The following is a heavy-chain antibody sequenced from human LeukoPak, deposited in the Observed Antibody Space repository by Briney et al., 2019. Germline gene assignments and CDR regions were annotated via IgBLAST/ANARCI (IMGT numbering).Heavy chain of an antibody. D-gene: IGHD6-19*01. V-gene: IGHV3-30*18. Sequence: PGGSLRLSCAASGFTFSSYCMHWVRQAPGKGLELVAGISCDGSNKYYAESVKGRFTISRDNSKNKLYMQMDSLRAEGTAVYYCAKDGITVADYWAQGTVDSVST. CDR2: ISCDGSNK. CDR3: AKDGITVADY. J-gene: IGHJ4*02. CDR1: GFTFSSYC.